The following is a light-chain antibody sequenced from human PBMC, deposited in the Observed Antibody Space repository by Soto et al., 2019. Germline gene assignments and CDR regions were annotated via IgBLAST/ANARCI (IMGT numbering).Light chain of an antibody. J-gene: IGKJ1*01. CDR1: QSVSSDY. CDR2: RAS. V-gene: IGKV3-20*01. Sequence: IELTQSPCALSLSPGDRGTLSCRASQSVSSDYLAWYQQKPGQAPRLLIYRASSRATGIPDRFSGSGSGTDFTVTISSLEPEDFAVYYCQQYGNSPWTSGQGTKVDIK. CDR3: QQYGNSPWT.